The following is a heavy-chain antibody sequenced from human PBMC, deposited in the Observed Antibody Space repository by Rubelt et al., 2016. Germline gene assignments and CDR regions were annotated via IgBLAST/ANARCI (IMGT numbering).Heavy chain of an antibody. CDR3: ARHRLCPGSFDI. D-gene: IGHD2-21*01. CDR2: ISAYNGNT. Sequence: QVQLVQSGAEVKKPGASVKVSCKASGYTFTSYGISWVRQAPGQGLEWMGWISAYNGNTKYAHNRQGRVTMTTDTSTSTAYMELRSLRSDDTAVYYCARHRLCPGSFDIWGQGTMVTVSS. V-gene: IGHV1-18*01. CDR1: GYTFTSYG. J-gene: IGHJ3*02.